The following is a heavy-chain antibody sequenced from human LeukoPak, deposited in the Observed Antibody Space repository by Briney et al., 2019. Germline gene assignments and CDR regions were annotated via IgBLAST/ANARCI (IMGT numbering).Heavy chain of an antibody. Sequence: SETLSLTCTVAGGSISSSSYYWGWIRQPPGKGLECIGSIYYSGSTYYNPSLKSRVTISVDTSKNQFSLKLSSVTAADTAVYYCARQYTPLDGDFPYYFDYWGQGTLVTVSS. V-gene: IGHV4-39*01. D-gene: IGHD4-17*01. CDR3: ARQYTPLDGDFPYYFDY. CDR2: IYYSGST. J-gene: IGHJ4*02. CDR1: GGSISSSSYY.